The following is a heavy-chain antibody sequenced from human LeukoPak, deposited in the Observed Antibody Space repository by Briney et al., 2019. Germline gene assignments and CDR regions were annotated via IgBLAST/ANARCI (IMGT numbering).Heavy chain of an antibody. CDR2: YTGST. J-gene: IGHJ4*02. V-gene: IGHV4-39*07. D-gene: IGHD2/OR15-2a*01. Sequence: PSETLSLTCAVSGGSISSSSYYWGWIRQPPGKGLEWIGYTGSTSYNPSLKSRVTMSVDTSKNQFSLKLSSVTAADTAIYYCATQASGFNIGLFDYWGQGTLVTVSS. CDR3: ATQASGFNIGLFDY. CDR1: GGSISSSSYY.